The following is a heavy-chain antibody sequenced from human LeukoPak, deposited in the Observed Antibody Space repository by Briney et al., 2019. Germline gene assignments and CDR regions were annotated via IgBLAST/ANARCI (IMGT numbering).Heavy chain of an antibody. CDR3: AREILDYYDSNGYYYWFDP. J-gene: IGHJ5*02. D-gene: IGHD3-22*01. Sequence: GASVKVSCKASGYTFTSYYMHWVRQAPGQGLEWMGIINPSGGSTSYAQKFQGRVTMTRDMSTSTVYMELSSLRSEDTAVYYCAREILDYYDSNGYYYWFDPWGQGTLVTVSS. CDR2: INPSGGST. V-gene: IGHV1-46*01. CDR1: GYTFTSYY.